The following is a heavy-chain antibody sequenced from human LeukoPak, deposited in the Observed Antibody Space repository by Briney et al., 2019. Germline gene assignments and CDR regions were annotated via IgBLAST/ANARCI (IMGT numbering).Heavy chain of an antibody. CDR2: IYHSGNT. J-gene: IGHJ5*02. CDR3: AKMSSSSNWFDP. Sequence: SETLSLTCAVSGGSMSSGGYSWSWIRQPPGKGLEFIGYIYHSGNTYYIPSLKSRVTISVDRSKNQLSLKLTSVTAADTAVYFCAKMSSSSNWFDPWGQGTLVTVSS. V-gene: IGHV4-30-2*01. CDR1: GGSMSSGGYS. D-gene: IGHD6-6*01.